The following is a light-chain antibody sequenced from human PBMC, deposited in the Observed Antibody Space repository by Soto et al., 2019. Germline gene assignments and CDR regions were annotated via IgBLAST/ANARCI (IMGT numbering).Light chain of an antibody. V-gene: IGKV1-6*01. J-gene: IGKJ1*01. CDR1: QGIRND. CDR2: AAS. Sequence: IQITQSLSSLSASVGDKVTITCRASQGIRNDLGWYQQKPGKAPKLLIYAASSLQSGVPSRFSGSGSGTDFTLTITALQSEDSATYYCHQNFNYPRTFGQGTKVDIK. CDR3: HQNFNYPRT.